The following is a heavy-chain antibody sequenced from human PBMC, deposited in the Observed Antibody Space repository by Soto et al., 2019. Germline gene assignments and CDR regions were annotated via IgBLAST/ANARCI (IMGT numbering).Heavy chain of an antibody. CDR3: AREGSGRPLGSAFDI. J-gene: IGHJ3*02. CDR1: GGSISSGGYY. CDR2: IYYSGST. Sequence: QVQLQESGPGLVKPSQTLSLTCTVSGGSISSGGYYCSWIRQHPVKALEWIGYIYYSGSTYYNPSLKSRVTISVDSSKNQCSLKLSSVTAADTAVYYCAREGSGRPLGSAFDIWGQGTMVTVSS. V-gene: IGHV4-31*03. D-gene: IGHD1-26*01.